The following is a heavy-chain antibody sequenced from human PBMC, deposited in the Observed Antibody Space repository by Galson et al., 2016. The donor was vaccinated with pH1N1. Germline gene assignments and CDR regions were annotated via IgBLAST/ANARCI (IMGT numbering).Heavy chain of an antibody. Sequence: TLSLTCPVSGGSISRSYWTWIRQPPGKGLEWIGYIYSSGSTNYSPALQSRVTMSVDTPKNEFSLTLRSVTAADTAVYFCARYGDYGFYLDYWGQGSLVTVSS. V-gene: IGHV4-59*01. D-gene: IGHD4-17*01. CDR1: GGSISRSY. CDR2: IYSSGST. CDR3: ARYGDYGFYLDY. J-gene: IGHJ4*02.